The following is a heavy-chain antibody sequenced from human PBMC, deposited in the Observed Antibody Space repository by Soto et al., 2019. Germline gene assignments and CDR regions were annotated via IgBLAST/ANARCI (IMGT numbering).Heavy chain of an antibody. V-gene: IGHV1-69*01. Sequence: QVQLVQSGAEVKKPGSSVKVSCKTSGVSFNNNGIGWVRQAPGHGLEWMGGVSPPFRTSNYARKFQGRISITADASTGTVNMELSSLKSGDTAQYYCARVFYYGSGSYSPYGMDVWGQGTKVTVSS. D-gene: IGHD3-10*01. CDR1: GVSFNNNG. CDR2: VSPPFRTS. CDR3: ARVFYYGSGSYSPYGMDV. J-gene: IGHJ6*02.